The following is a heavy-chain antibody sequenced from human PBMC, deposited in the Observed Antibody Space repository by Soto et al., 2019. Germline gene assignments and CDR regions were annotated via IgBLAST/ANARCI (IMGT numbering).Heavy chain of an antibody. CDR3: ARDHGSGWYPTDYYYYYMDV. J-gene: IGHJ6*03. V-gene: IGHV3-66*01. CDR2: IYSGGNT. D-gene: IGHD6-19*01. CDR1: GFTVSSNY. Sequence: EVQLVESGGGLVQPGGSLRLSCAASGFTVSSNYMSWVRQAPGKGLEWVSVIYSGGNTYYADSVKGRFTISRDNSKNTLYLQMNSLRAEDTAVYYCARDHGSGWYPTDYYYYYMDVWGKGTTVTVSS.